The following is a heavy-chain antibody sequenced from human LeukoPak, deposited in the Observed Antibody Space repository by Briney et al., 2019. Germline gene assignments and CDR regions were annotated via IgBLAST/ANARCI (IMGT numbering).Heavy chain of an antibody. CDR2: IYYSGST. CDR3: ARSPARFLEWLSPNWFDP. D-gene: IGHD3-3*01. J-gene: IGHJ5*02. V-gene: IGHV4-34*01. Sequence: PSETLSLTCAVYGGSFSGYYWSWIRQPPGKGLEWIGSIYYSGSTYYNPSLKSRVTISVDTSKNQFSLKLSSVTAADTAVYYCARSPARFLEWLSPNWFDPWGQGTLVTVSS. CDR1: GGSFSGYY.